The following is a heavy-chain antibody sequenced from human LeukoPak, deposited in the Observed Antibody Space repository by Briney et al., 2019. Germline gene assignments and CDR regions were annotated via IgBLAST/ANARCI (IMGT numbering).Heavy chain of an antibody. CDR3: ARTPLWFGELWAFDI. CDR1: GYSISTGYY. V-gene: IGHV4-38-2*02. CDR2: IYHRGTT. J-gene: IGHJ3*02. D-gene: IGHD3-10*01. Sequence: SETLSLTCTVSGYSISTGYYWAWIRQPPGKGLEWIGAIYHRGTTYYNPSLKSRVTMSVDTSKNQFSLNLTSVTAADTAVYYCARTPLWFGELWAFDIWGQGTMVTVSS.